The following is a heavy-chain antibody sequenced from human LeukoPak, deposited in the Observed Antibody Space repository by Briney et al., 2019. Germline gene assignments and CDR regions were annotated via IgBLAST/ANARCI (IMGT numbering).Heavy chain of an antibody. CDR3: ARDSGFSGTQRGEY. Sequence: GGSLRLSCAASGFIFSDYGITWVRQAPGKGLEWVSGISGSGANTYYADSLKGRFTISRDNSKNTLYLQMNSLRADDTAVYYCARDSGFSGTQRGEYWGQGTLVTVSS. V-gene: IGHV3-23*01. CDR1: GFIFSDYG. J-gene: IGHJ4*02. CDR2: ISGSGANT. D-gene: IGHD3/OR15-3a*01.